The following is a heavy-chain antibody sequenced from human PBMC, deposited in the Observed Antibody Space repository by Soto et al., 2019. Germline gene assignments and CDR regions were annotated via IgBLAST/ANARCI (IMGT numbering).Heavy chain of an antibody. J-gene: IGHJ4*02. CDR1: GFTFSDYY. CDR2: ISSSSSYT. V-gene: IGHV3-11*06. Sequence: KPGGSLRLSCAASGFTFSDYYMSWIRQAPGKGLEWVSYISSSSSYTNYADSVKGRFTISRDNAKNSLYLQMNSLRAEDTAVYYCARVGTTFPLVDYWGQGTLVTVSS. D-gene: IGHD4-17*01. CDR3: ARVGTTFPLVDY.